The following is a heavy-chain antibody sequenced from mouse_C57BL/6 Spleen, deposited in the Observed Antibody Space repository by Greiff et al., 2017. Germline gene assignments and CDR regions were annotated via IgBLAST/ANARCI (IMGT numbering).Heavy chain of an antibody. CDR1: GYTFTDYY. D-gene: IGHD1-1*01. CDR3: ARSSYYGSSSDY. J-gene: IGHJ2*01. Sequence: VQLQESGAELVRPGASVKLSCKASGYTFTDYYINWVKQRPGQGLEWIARIYPGSGNTYYNEKFKGKATLTAEKSSSTAYMQLSSLTSEDSAVYFCARSSYYGSSSDYWGQGTTLTVAS. CDR2: IYPGSGNT. V-gene: IGHV1-76*01.